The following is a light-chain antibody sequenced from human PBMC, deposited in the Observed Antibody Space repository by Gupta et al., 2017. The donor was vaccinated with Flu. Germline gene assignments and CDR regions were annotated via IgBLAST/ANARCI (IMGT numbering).Light chain of an antibody. CDR3: TSYKGRDTFV. CDR2: EVS. CDR1: SSDVGGYNF. J-gene: IGLJ1*01. Sequence: QSALTQPAPVPGSPGQSITISCTGTSSDVGGYNFVSWYQQHPGKAPKLMIYEVSNRPSGVSNRFSGSKSGNTASLTISGLQAEDEADYYCTSYKGRDTFVFGTGTKVTVL. V-gene: IGLV2-14*01.